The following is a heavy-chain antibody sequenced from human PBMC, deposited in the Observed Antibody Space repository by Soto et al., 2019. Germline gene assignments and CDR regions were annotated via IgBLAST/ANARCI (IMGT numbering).Heavy chain of an antibody. CDR3: ARRIPTAGLFDY. CDR1: GYTFTSYD. D-gene: IGHD6-13*01. J-gene: IGHJ4*02. Sequence: GASVKVSFKASGYTFTSYDINWVRQATGQGLEWMGWMNPNSGNTGYAQKFQGRVTMTRNTSISTAYMELSSLRSEDTAVYYCARRIPTAGLFDYWGQGTLVTVSS. V-gene: IGHV1-8*01. CDR2: MNPNSGNT.